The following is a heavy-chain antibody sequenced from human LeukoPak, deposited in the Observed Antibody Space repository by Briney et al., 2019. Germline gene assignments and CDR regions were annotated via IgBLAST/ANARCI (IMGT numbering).Heavy chain of an antibody. Sequence: GASVKVSCKTSGYTFTDFYMHWVRHAPGQGLEWMGCINTKTGVTTDYAQKFQGRLTMTRDTSINTAYMELSSLMSDDTAVYFCARVDWNYWGQGTLVTVSS. CDR3: ARVDWNY. D-gene: IGHD2-21*01. CDR1: GYTFTDFY. V-gene: IGHV1-2*02. J-gene: IGHJ4*02. CDR2: INTKTGVT.